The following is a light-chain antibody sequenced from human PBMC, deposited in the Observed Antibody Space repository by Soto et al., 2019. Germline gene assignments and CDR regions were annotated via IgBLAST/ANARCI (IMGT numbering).Light chain of an antibody. CDR2: GAS. CDR1: QRVGSSY. Sequence: VLTQSPGTLSLSPGGRATLSCRASQRVGSSYLAWYQQRPGQAPRLLIYGASTRATGIPARFSGSGSGTEFTLTISSLQSEDFAVYYCQQYSIWRTFGQGTKVDIK. CDR3: QQYSIWRT. V-gene: IGKV3-15*01. J-gene: IGKJ1*01.